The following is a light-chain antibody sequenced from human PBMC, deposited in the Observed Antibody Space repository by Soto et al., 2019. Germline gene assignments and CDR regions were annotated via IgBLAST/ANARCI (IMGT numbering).Light chain of an antibody. J-gene: IGKJ4*01. Sequence: EIVMTQSPVTLSLSPGDTATLSCRASQTITSNLAWYQQKPGQPPRLLIYGASTRATGIPARFSGSGSGTEFTLTNTNLQSEDFAVYYCQQYSSWVTFGGGT. CDR1: QTITSN. CDR2: GAS. V-gene: IGKV3-15*01. CDR3: QQYSSWVT.